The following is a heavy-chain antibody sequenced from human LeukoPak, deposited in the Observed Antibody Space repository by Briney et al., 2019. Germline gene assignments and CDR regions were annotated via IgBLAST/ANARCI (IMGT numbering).Heavy chain of an antibody. CDR1: GFTFSSYA. J-gene: IGHJ6*03. CDR2: ISGSGGST. CDR3: SKSRRSSWSYYYYYMDV. V-gene: IGHV3-23*01. D-gene: IGHD6-13*01. Sequence: GGSLRLSCAASGFTFSSYAMSWVRQAPGKGLEWVSAISGSGGSTYYADSVKGRFTISRDNSKNTLYLQMNSLRAEDTALYYCSKSRRSSWSYYYYYMDVWGKGTTVTVSS.